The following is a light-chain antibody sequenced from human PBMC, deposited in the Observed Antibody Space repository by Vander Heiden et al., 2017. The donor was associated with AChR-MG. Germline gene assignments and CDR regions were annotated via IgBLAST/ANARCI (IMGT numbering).Light chain of an antibody. CDR3: QQYYSTPQT. J-gene: IGKJ2*01. Sequence: DTVMTQSPDFLAVSLGERATINCKSSQSVLYSSNNKNDLAWYQQKPGQPPKLLIYWASTRESGVPDRFSGSGSGTDFTLTISSLQAEDVAVYYCQQYYSTPQTFGQGTKLEIK. CDR2: WAS. V-gene: IGKV4-1*01. CDR1: QSVLYSSNNKND.